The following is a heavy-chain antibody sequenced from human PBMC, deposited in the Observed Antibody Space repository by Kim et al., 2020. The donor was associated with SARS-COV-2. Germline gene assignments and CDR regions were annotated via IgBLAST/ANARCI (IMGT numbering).Heavy chain of an antibody. CDR2: INAGNGNT. CDR1: GYTFTSYA. V-gene: IGHV1-3*01. CDR3: ARVTPRGYSYGYEGYDAFDI. J-gene: IGHJ3*02. Sequence: ASVKVSCKASGYTFTSYAMHWVRQAPGQRLEWMGWINAGNGNTKYSQKFQGRVTITRDTSASTAYMELSSLRSEDTAVYYCARVTPRGYSYGYEGYDAFDIWGQGTMVTVSS. D-gene: IGHD5-18*01.